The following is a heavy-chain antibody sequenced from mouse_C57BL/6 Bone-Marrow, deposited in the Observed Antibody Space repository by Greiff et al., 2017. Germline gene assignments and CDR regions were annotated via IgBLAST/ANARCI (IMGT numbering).Heavy chain of an antibody. V-gene: IGHV1-64*01. J-gene: IGHJ3*01. D-gene: IGHD2-5*01. Sequence: VQLQQPGAELVKPGASVKLSCKASGYTFTSYWMHWVKQRPGQGLEWIGMIHPNSGSTNYNEKFKSKATLTVDKSSSTAYMQLSSLTSEDSAVYYCASSNYVAWFAYWGQGTLVTVSA. CDR2: IHPNSGST. CDR1: GYTFTSYW. CDR3: ASSNYVAWFAY.